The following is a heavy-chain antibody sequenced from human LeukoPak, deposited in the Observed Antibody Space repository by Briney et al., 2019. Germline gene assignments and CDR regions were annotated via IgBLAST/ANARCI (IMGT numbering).Heavy chain of an antibody. J-gene: IGHJ6*03. CDR3: AKSNTRYYYYYYMDV. CDR2: ISDDGSNK. V-gene: IGHV3-30*18. CDR1: GFTFRTYA. D-gene: IGHD4/OR15-4a*01. Sequence: GGSLRLSCAASGFTFRTYAMNWVRQAPGKGLEWVAVISDDGSNKYYAESVKGQFTISRDNSKNTLYLQMNSLRAEDTAVYYCAKSNTRYYYYYYMDVWGKGTTVTISS.